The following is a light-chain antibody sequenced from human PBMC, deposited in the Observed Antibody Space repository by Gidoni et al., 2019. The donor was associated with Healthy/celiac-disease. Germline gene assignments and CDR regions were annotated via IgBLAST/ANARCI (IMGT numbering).Light chain of an antibody. V-gene: IGKV3-11*01. CDR3: QQRSNWPRGT. CDR1: QSVRSY. Sequence: EIVLTPSPATLSLSPGERATLSCRASQSVRSYLAWYQQKPGQAPRLLIYDASNRATGIPARFSGSGSGTDFTLTISSLEPEDFAVYYCQQRSNWPRGTFGQGTKL. CDR2: DAS. J-gene: IGKJ2*01.